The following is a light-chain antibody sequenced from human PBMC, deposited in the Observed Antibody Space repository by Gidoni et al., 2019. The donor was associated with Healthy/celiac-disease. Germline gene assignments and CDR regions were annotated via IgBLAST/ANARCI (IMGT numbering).Light chain of an antibody. V-gene: IGKV3-20*01. J-gene: IGKJ1*01. CDR2: GAS. CDR1: QSVSSSY. CDR3: QQYGSSPWT. Sequence: DIVLTQSPGTLSLSPGERATLACRASQSVSSSYLAWYQQKPVQAPRLLIYGASSRATGIPDRFSGSGSGTDFTLTISRLEPEDFAVYYCQQYGSSPWTFXXXTKVEIK.